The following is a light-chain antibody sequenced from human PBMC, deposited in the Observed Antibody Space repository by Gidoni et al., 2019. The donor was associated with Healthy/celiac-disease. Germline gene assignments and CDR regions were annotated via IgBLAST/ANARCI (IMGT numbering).Light chain of an antibody. CDR1: QGLRSY. V-gene: IGKV1-9*01. Sequence: DIQLPQSQSFLSASVGDRVTITGRDSQGLRSYFSWYQQKPGKAPNLLIYAASALQSGAPSRFICSGSGTEFTLTIRSLQPEDFATYYCQQLNSYPRTFGQGTRLEIK. CDR2: AAS. J-gene: IGKJ5*01. CDR3: QQLNSYPRT.